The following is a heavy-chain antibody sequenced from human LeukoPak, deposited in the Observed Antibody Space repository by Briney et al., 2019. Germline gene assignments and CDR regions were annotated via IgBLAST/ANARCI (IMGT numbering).Heavy chain of an antibody. D-gene: IGHD4-11*01. Sequence: GGSLRLSCAASGFTFSSYWMSWVRQPPGKGLEWVANIKQDGSEKYYVDSVKGRFTISRDNAKNSLYLQMNSLRVEDTAVYYCARGPIYLQPPYYYYYGMDVWGQGTTVTVSS. CDR2: IKQDGSEK. V-gene: IGHV3-7*01. J-gene: IGHJ6*02. CDR3: ARGPIYLQPPYYYYYGMDV. CDR1: GFTFSSYW.